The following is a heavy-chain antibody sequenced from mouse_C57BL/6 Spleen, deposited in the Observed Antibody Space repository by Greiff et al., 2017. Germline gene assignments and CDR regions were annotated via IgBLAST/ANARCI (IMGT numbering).Heavy chain of an antibody. Sequence: EVHLVESGGGLVKPGGSLKLSCAASGFTFSSYTMSWVRQTPEKRLEWVATISGGGGNTYYPDSVKGRFTISRDNAKNTLYLQMSSLRSEDTALYYCARHGSNYAWFAYWGQGTLVTVSA. J-gene: IGHJ3*01. CDR3: ARHGSNYAWFAY. V-gene: IGHV5-9*01. CDR2: ISGGGGNT. D-gene: IGHD2-5*01. CDR1: GFTFSSYT.